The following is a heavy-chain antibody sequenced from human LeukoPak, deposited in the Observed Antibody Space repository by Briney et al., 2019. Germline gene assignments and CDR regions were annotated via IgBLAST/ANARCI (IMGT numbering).Heavy chain of an antibody. J-gene: IGHJ4*02. D-gene: IGHD5-18*01. CDR2: INHSGST. CDR1: GGSLSGYY. Sequence: SETLSLTCAVYGGSLSGYYWSWIRQPPGKGLEWIGEINHSGSTNYNPSLKSRVTISVDTSKNQFSLKLSSVTAADTAVYYCARVGEYSSSDFDYWGQGTLVTVSS. CDR3: ARVGEYSSSDFDY. V-gene: IGHV4-34*01.